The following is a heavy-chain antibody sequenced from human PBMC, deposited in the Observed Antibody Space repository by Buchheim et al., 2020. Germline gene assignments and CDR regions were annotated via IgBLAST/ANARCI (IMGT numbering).Heavy chain of an antibody. CDR3: VGDHWFSFDY. CDR2: IKNDGSDK. D-gene: IGHD3-9*01. V-gene: IGHV3-7*01. J-gene: IGHJ4*02. Sequence: EVQLVESGGGLVQPGGSLRLSCAASGFSFSSHWMSWVRQAPGKGLEWVAKIKNDGSDKWYVDSVKGRFTISKDNAKNSLFLQMNSLRAEDMAVYYCVGDHWFSFDYWGQGTL. CDR1: GFSFSSHW.